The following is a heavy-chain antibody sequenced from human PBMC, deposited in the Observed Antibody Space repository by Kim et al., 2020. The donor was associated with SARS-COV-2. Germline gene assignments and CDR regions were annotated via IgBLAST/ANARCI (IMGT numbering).Heavy chain of an antibody. Sequence: GGSLRLSCAASGFTFSSYAMHWVRQAPGKGLEWVAVISYDGSNKYYADSVKGRFTISRDNSKNTLYLQMNSLRAEDTAVYYCARESYCSSTSCYLDYYGMDVWGQGTTVTVSS. J-gene: IGHJ6*02. CDR1: GFTFSSYA. V-gene: IGHV3-30-3*01. D-gene: IGHD2-2*01. CDR2: ISYDGSNK. CDR3: ARESYCSSTSCYLDYYGMDV.